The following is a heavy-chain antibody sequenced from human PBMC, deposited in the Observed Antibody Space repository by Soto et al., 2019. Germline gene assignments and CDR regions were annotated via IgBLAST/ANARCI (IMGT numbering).Heavy chain of an antibody. CDR1: GYTFTGYY. CDR3: ARVSSGWLTALGY. V-gene: IGHV1-2*04. Sequence: ASVKVSCKASGYTFTGYYMHWVRQAPGQGLEWMGWINPNSGGTNYAQKFQGWVTMTRDTSISTAYKELSRLRSDDTAVYYCARVSSGWLTALGYWGQGTLVTVSS. CDR2: INPNSGGT. J-gene: IGHJ4*02. D-gene: IGHD6-19*01.